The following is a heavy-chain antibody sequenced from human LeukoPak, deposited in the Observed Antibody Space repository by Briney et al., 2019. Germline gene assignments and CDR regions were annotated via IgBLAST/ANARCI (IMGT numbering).Heavy chain of an antibody. CDR1: GYTFTSFV. D-gene: IGHD3-22*01. CDR3: AGCSGHNCLFSSADY. Sequence: ASVKVSCKASGYTFTSFVISWVRQAPGQGLECMGWISAYNGNTNYAQKFQGRVTMTTDTSTSTAYMEMRSLRSDDTAVYYCAGCSGHNCLFSSADYWGQGTLVTVSS. J-gene: IGHJ4*02. V-gene: IGHV1-18*01. CDR2: ISAYNGNT.